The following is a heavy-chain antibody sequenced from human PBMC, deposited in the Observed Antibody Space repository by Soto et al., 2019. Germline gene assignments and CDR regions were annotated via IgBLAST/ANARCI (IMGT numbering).Heavy chain of an antibody. Sequence: GGSLRHSCAASEFTFSSDSMNWVHQAPGKGLEWVSYISSSSSTIYYADSVKGRFTISRDNAKNSLYLQMNSLRDEDTAVYYCARDKRDDFWSGRDYYYYGMDVWGQGTTVTVSS. J-gene: IGHJ6*02. CDR3: ARDKRDDFWSGRDYYYYGMDV. D-gene: IGHD3-3*01. V-gene: IGHV3-48*02. CDR1: EFTFSSDS. CDR2: ISSSSSTI.